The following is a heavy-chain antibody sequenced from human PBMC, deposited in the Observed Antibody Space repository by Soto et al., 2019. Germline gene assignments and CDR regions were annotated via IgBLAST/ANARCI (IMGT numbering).Heavy chain of an antibody. V-gene: IGHV3-53*01. CDR2: IYSGGST. CDR1: GFTVSSNY. D-gene: IGHD2-21*02. J-gene: IGHJ6*02. Sequence: PGGSLRLSCAASGFTVSSNYMSWVRQAPGKGLEWVSVIYSGGSTYYADSVKGRFTISRDNSKNTLYLQMNSLRAEDTAVYYCARETVSCGGDCYSRDYGMDVWGQGTTVTVSS. CDR3: ARETVSCGGDCYSRDYGMDV.